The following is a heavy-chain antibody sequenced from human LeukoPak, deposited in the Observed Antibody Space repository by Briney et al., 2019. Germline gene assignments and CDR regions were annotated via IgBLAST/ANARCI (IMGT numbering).Heavy chain of an antibody. J-gene: IGHJ6*02. V-gene: IGHV4-4*02. D-gene: IGHD5-18*01. CDR3: VRVDTRKGMDV. CDR1: GASINSSNW. CDR2: IYHNGRT. Sequence: SETLSLICGISGASINSSNWWDWVRQSPGKGLEWIGEIYHNGRTNDNPSLKSRLSISVDKSKNQFSLKLNSMTAADTAVYYCVRVDTRKGMDVWGQGTTVTVSS.